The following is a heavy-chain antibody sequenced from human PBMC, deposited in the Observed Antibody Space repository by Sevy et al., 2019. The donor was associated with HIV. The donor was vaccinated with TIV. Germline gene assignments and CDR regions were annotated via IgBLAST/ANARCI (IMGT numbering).Heavy chain of an antibody. J-gene: IGHJ4*02. CDR2: ISAYNGNT. D-gene: IGHD2-15*01. Sequence: ASVKVSCKASGYTFTSYGISWVRQAPGQGLEWMGWISAYNGNTNYAQTLQGRVTMTTDTSTSTAYMELRSLRSDDTAVYHCARDPGIVVVVAGTFDYWGQGTLVTVSS. V-gene: IGHV1-18*04. CDR1: GYTFTSYG. CDR3: ARDPGIVVVVAGTFDY.